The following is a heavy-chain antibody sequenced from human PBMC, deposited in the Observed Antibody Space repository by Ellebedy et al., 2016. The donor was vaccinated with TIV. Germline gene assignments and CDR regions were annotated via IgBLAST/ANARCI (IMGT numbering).Heavy chain of an antibody. D-gene: IGHD2-2*01. CDR1: GGSISGAH. V-gene: IGHV4-59*01. CDR3: ARGFLPRPAPFDS. Sequence: MPSETLSLTCSVSGGSISGAHWNWIRQPQGKGLEWIATIFNFGTTIYNPSLEGRVAISGDTSRNQFSLKLTSVTASDTAVYYCARGFLPRPAPFDSWGQGALVSVSS. J-gene: IGHJ4*02. CDR2: IFNFGTT.